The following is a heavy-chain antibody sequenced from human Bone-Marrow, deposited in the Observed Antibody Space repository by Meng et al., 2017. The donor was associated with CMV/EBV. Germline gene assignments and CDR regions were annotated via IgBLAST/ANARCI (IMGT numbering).Heavy chain of an antibody. CDR3: ARDPGNREGGYYYYYGMDV. V-gene: IGHV3-13*01. CDR2: IGTAGDT. D-gene: IGHD1-14*01. CDR1: GFTVSNNF. J-gene: IGHJ6*02. Sequence: GESLKISCEASGFTVSNNFMSWVRQATGKGLEWVSAIGTAGDTYYPGSVKGRFTISRENAKNSLYLQMNSLRAGDTAVYYCARDPGNREGGYYYYYGMDVWGQATTVTVSS.